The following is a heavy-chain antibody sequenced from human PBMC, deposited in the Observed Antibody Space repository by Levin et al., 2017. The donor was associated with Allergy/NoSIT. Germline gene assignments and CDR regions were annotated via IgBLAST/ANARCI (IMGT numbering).Heavy chain of an antibody. Sequence: SETLSLTCTVSGGSISSSSYYWGWIRQPPGKGLEWIGSIYYSGSTYYNPSLKSRVTISVDTSKNQFSLKLSSVTAADTAVYYCAIPSEGAARDAFDIWGQGTMVTVSS. CDR3: AIPSEGAARDAFDI. CDR1: GGSISSSSYY. D-gene: IGHD3-16*01. CDR2: IYYSGST. V-gene: IGHV4-39*01. J-gene: IGHJ3*02.